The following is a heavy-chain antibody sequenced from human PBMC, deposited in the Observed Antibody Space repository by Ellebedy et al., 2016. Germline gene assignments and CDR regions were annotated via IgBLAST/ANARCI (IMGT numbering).Heavy chain of an antibody. CDR3: AKDISPLMITFGGDY. J-gene: IGHJ4*02. Sequence: GGSLRLSXAASGFTFDDYTMHWVRQAPGKGLEWVSLISWDGGSTYYADSVKGRFTISRDNSKNSLYLQMNSLRTEDTALYYCAKDISPLMITFGGDYWGQGTLVTVSS. V-gene: IGHV3-43*01. D-gene: IGHD3-16*01. CDR2: ISWDGGST. CDR1: GFTFDDYT.